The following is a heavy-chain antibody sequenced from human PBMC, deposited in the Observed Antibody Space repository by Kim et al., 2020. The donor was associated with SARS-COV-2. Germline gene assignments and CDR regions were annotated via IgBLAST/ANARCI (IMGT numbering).Heavy chain of an antibody. CDR2: IIPIFGTA. J-gene: IGHJ4*02. V-gene: IGHV1-69*13. Sequence: SVKVSCKASGGTFSSYAISWVRQAPGQGLEWMGGIIPIFGTANYAQKFQGRVTITADESTSTAYMELSSLRSEDTAVYYCARVYYDSSGYYYGGVDYWGQGTLVTVSS. D-gene: IGHD3-22*01. CDR3: ARVYYDSSGYYYGGVDY. CDR1: GGTFSSYA.